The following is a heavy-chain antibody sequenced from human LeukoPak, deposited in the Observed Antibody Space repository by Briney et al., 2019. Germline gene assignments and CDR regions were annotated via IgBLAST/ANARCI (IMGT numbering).Heavy chain of an antibody. V-gene: IGHV4-61*02. CDR2: ISSSGST. D-gene: IGHD6-19*01. CDR1: GDSISSGDYY. J-gene: IGHJ4*02. CDR3: ARQWPTAFDY. Sequence: PSETLSLTCTVSGDSISSGDYYWSWIRQPAGKGLEWIGRISSSGSTNYNPSLKSRVTISVDTSKNQFSLKLRSVTAPDTAVYYCARQWPTAFDYWGQGTLVTVSS.